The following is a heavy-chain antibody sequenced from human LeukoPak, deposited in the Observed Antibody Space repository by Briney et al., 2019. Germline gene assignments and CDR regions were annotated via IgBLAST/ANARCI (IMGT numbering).Heavy chain of an antibody. D-gene: IGHD6-25*01. Sequence: PGRSLRLSCAASGFTFSSYGMHWVRQAPGRGLEWVAVIWYDGSNKYYADSVKGRFTISRDNSKNTLYLQMNSLRAEDTAVYYCAKGAGYPNRDYYYMDVWGKGTTVTVSS. J-gene: IGHJ6*03. CDR3: AKGAGYPNRDYYYMDV. CDR1: GFTFSSYG. V-gene: IGHV3-33*06. CDR2: IWYDGSNK.